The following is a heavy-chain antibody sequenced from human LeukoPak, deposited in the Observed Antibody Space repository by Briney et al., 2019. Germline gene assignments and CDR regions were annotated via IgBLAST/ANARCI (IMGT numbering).Heavy chain of an antibody. CDR1: GYTFTSYD. V-gene: IGHV1-8*01. J-gene: IGHJ2*01. D-gene: IGHD6-13*01. CDR3: ARGRFGSWYAHWYFDL. Sequence: ASVKVSCKASGYTFTSYDINWVRQATGQGLEWMGWMNPNSGNTGYAQKFQGRVTMTRNTSISTAYMELSSLRSEDTAVYYCARGRFGSWYAHWYFDLWGRGTLVTVSS. CDR2: MNPNSGNT.